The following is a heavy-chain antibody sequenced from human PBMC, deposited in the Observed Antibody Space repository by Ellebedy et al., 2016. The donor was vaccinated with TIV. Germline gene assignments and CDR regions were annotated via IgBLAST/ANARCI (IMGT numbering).Heavy chain of an antibody. CDR3: ARVRRGSSGMDV. Sequence: ASVKVSCKASRYTFTANYIHWVRHAPGHGLEWMGWINPDSGSTNFAQRFQGSVTMTRDTSVNTAYMELSRLESGDTATYYCARVRRGSSGMDVWGQGTTVTVS. CDR2: INPDSGST. CDR1: RYTFTANY. V-gene: IGHV1-2*02. J-gene: IGHJ6*02. D-gene: IGHD3-22*01.